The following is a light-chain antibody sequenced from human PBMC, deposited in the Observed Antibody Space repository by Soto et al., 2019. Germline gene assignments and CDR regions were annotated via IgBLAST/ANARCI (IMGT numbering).Light chain of an antibody. V-gene: IGLV1-40*01. J-gene: IGLJ1*01. CDR3: QSYDSSLSGYV. CDR2: GNS. CDR1: SSNIGAGYD. Sequence: QSVLTQPPSVSGAPGQRVTISCTGSSSNIGAGYDVHWYQQLPGTAPKLLSYGNSNRPSGVPDRFTGSKSGTSAFLAITGLQAEDEADYYCQSYDSSLSGYVFGTGTKLTVL.